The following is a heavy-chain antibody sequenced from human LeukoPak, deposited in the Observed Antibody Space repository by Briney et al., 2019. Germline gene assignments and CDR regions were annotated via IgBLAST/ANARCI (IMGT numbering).Heavy chain of an antibody. CDR2: INPSGGST. V-gene: IGHV1-46*01. CDR1: GYTFTSYY. J-gene: IGHJ5*02. CDR3: ARETGDDFWSGYYRGWFDP. Sequence: ASVKVSCKASGYTFTSYYMHWVRQAPGQGFEWMGIINPSGGSTSYAQKFQGRVTMTRDTSTSTVYMELSSLRSEDTAVYYCARETGDDFWSGYYRGWFDPWGQGTLVTVSS. D-gene: IGHD3-3*01.